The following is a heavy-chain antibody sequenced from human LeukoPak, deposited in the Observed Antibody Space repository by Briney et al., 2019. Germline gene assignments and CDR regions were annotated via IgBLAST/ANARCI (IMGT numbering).Heavy chain of an antibody. J-gene: IGHJ6*04. Sequence: GGSLRLSCAASGFTFSSYEMNWVRQAPGKGLEWVSYISSSGSTIYYADSVKGRFTISRDNAKNSLYLQMNSLRAEDTAVYYCARELYCSGGSCYSYYYYGMDVWGKGTTVTVSS. D-gene: IGHD2-15*01. CDR3: ARELYCSGGSCYSYYYYGMDV. CDR2: ISSSGSTI. CDR1: GFTFSSYE. V-gene: IGHV3-48*03.